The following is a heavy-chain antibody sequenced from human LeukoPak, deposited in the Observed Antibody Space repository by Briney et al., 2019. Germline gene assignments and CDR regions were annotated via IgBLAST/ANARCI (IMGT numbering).Heavy chain of an antibody. CDR3: GGGGY. CDR2: IKQDGSAK. Sequence: GGSLRLSCAASEFSFSSFLMNGVRQAPGKGLEWVANIKQDGSAKYYVDSVKGRFTISRDNAKNSLYLQMNSLRAEDTAVYYCGGGGYWGQGILVIVSS. V-gene: IGHV3-7*05. J-gene: IGHJ4*02. CDR1: EFSFSSFL. D-gene: IGHD6-25*01.